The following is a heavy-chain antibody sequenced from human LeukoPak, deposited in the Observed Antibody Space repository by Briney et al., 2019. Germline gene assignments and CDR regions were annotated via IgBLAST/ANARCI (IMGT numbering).Heavy chain of an antibody. J-gene: IGHJ4*02. CDR1: GYSISSGYY. V-gene: IGHV4-38-2*01. CDR2: IYHSGST. CDR3: ARRIYRSSGWYAPHYFDY. Sequence: SETLSLTCAVSGYSISSGYYWGWIRQPPGKGLEWIGSIYHSGSTYYNPSLKSRVTISVDTSKNQFSLKLSSVTAADTAVYYCARRIYRSSGWYAPHYFDYWGQGTLVTVSS. D-gene: IGHD6-19*01.